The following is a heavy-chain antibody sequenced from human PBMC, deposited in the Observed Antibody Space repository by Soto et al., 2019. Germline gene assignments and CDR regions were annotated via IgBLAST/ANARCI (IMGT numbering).Heavy chain of an antibody. J-gene: IGHJ6*02. Sequence: PSETLSLTCAVYGGSFSGYYWSWIRQPPGKGLEWIGEINHSGSTNYNPSLKSRVTISVDTSKNQFSLQLNSVTPEDTAVYYCARDPPGFWAPYGMDVWGQGTTVTVSS. CDR3: ARDPPGFWAPYGMDV. CDR1: GGSFSGYY. V-gene: IGHV4-34*01. D-gene: IGHD3-3*01. CDR2: INHSGST.